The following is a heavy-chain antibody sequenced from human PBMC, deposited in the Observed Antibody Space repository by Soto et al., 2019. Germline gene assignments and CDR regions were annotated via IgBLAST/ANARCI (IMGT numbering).Heavy chain of an antibody. J-gene: IGHJ4*02. Sequence: EVQLVESGGGLVQPGGSLRLSCAASGFTFSNYWMTWVRQAPGKGLEWVANIKQDGSEKHYVDSVKGRFTFSRDNAKNSVFLQMTSLRADDTAVYYCAREENPFDAWGQGTLVTVSS. CDR1: GFTFSNYW. V-gene: IGHV3-7*01. CDR2: IKQDGSEK. CDR3: AREENPFDA.